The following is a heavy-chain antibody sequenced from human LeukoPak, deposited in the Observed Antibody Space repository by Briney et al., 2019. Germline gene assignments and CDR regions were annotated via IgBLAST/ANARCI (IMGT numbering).Heavy chain of an antibody. CDR2: TYYRSKWYN. Sequence: SQTLSLTCAISGDSVSSNSAAWNWIRQSPSRGLEWLGRTYYRSKWYNDYAVSVKSRITINPDTSKNQFSLQLNSVTPEDTAVYYCARVNGGGDVGDYSSSWYFAFDIWGQGTMVTVSS. D-gene: IGHD6-13*01. CDR3: ARVNGGGDVGDYSSSWYFAFDI. CDR1: GDSVSSNSAA. J-gene: IGHJ3*02. V-gene: IGHV6-1*01.